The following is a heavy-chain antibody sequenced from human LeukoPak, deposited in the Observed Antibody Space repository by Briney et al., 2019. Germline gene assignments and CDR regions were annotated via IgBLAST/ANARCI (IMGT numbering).Heavy chain of an antibody. V-gene: IGHV1-2*02. D-gene: IGHD3-16*01. CDR3: ARGDAFGYYFDY. J-gene: IGHJ4*02. CDR1: GYTFTGYY. Sequence: GASVKVSCKASGYTFTGYYMHWVRQAPGQGLEWMGWINPNRGGTNYAQKFQGRVTMTRDTSISTAYMELSRLRSDDTAVYYCARGDAFGYYFDYWGQGTLVTVSS. CDR2: INPNRGGT.